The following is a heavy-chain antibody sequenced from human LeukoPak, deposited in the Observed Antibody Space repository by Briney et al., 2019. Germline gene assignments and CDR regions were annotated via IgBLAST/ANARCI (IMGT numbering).Heavy chain of an antibody. CDR2: IKSKTDGGTT. V-gene: IGHV3-15*01. D-gene: IGHD2-15*01. J-gene: IGHJ4*02. CDR3: TTEGYCSGGNCYSYDN. Sequence: GGSLRLSCAASGFTFSSAWLSWVRQAPGKGLDWVGRIKSKTDGGTTDYAAPVKGRFTISRDDSKNKLFLQMNSLKTEDTAVYYCTTEGYCSGGNCYSYDNWGQGTLVTVSS. CDR1: GFTFSSAW.